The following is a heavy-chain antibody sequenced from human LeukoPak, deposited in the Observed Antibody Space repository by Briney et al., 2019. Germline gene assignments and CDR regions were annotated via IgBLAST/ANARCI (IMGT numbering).Heavy chain of an antibody. CDR1: VGSICSYY. CDR2: IYYSGST. D-gene: IGHD6-19*01. CDR3: ARVHSQRWLVHCYFVY. J-gene: IGHJ4*02. Sequence: SQTLSLTRTVSVGSICSYYWSCIRRPPGKGLECSGDIYYSGSTNYNPSLQSRVTISVDTSKNQFSLKLSSVTAADTAVYYCARVHSQRWLVHCYFVYWGQGALVTVSS. V-gene: IGHV4-59*01.